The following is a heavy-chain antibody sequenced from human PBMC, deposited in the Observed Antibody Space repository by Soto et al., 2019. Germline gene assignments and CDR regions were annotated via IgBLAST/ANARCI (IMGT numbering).Heavy chain of an antibody. V-gene: IGHV3-30-3*01. Sequence: GGSLRLSCAASGFTFISYAMHWVRQAPGKGLEWVAVISYDGSNKYYADSVKGRFTISRDNSKNTLYLQMNSLRAEDTAVYYCARDQGGSYSDYWGQGTLVTVS. CDR3: ARDQGGSYSDY. D-gene: IGHD3-10*01. CDR2: ISYDGSNK. J-gene: IGHJ4*02. CDR1: GFTFISYA.